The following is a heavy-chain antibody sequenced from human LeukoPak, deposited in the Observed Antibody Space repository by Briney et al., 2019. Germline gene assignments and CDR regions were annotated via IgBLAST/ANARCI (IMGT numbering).Heavy chain of an antibody. Sequence: TSETLSLTCSVSDDSITMYYWTWIRQPPGKGLEWIGYVDHTGSTNLNPSLNGRVSISRDTTKNLFSPRLRSVTAADTAVYFCARGRVSSSTWYSTYYYYFYMDVWGKGTTVTVSS. CDR3: ARGRVSSSTWYSTYYYYFYMDV. D-gene: IGHD1-1*01. CDR2: VDHTGST. J-gene: IGHJ6*03. V-gene: IGHV4-59*01. CDR1: DDSITMYY.